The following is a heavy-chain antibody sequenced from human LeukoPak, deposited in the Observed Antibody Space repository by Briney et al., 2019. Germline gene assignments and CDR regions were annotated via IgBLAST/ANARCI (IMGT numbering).Heavy chain of an antibody. CDR1: GGSFSGYY. CDR2: INHSGST. D-gene: IGHD5-18*01. J-gene: IGHJ3*02. Sequence: PSETLSLTCAVYGGSFSGYYWSWIRQPPGKGLEWIGEINHSGSTNYNPSLKSRVTISVDTSKNQFSLKLSSVTAADTAVYYCARGLGYSYAEGDAFDIWGQGTMATVSS. CDR3: ARGLGYSYAEGDAFDI. V-gene: IGHV4-34*01.